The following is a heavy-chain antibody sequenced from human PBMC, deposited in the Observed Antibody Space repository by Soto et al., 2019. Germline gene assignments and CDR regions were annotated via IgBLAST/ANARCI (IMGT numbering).Heavy chain of an antibody. CDR3: TKRDGYNTGHFDY. J-gene: IGHJ4*02. CDR2: VSGTGGSR. D-gene: IGHD5-12*01. Sequence: EVQLLESGGGLVQPGGSLRLSCAVSGITFSSYGMNWVRQAPGKGLEWVSTVSGTGGSRYYADSVKGRFTISRDNSKNTLYLQMNSLRAEDTAVYYCTKRDGYNTGHFDYWGQGTLVTVSS. V-gene: IGHV3-23*01. CDR1: GITFSSYG.